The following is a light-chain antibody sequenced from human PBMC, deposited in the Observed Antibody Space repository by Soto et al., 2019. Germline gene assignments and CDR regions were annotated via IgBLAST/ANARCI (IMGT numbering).Light chain of an antibody. CDR1: SSDVGGYNY. CDR3: SSYTSGSTLGV. CDR2: DVS. J-gene: IGLJ1*01. Sequence: QSALTQPASVSGSPGQSITISCTGTSSDVGGYNYVSWYQQHPVKAPKLMIYDVSNRPSGVSNRFSGSKSGNTASLTISGLQAEDEADYYCSSYTSGSTLGVFGTGTKLTVL. V-gene: IGLV2-14*01.